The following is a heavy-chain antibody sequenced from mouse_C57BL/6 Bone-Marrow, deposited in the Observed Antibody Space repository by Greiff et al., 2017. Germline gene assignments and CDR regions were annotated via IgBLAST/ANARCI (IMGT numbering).Heavy chain of an antibody. V-gene: IGHV1-4*01. CDR3: ARCSDAY. J-gene: IGHJ3*01. CDR2: INPSSGYT. Sequence: QVQLKESGAELARPGASVKMSCKASGYTFTSYTMHWVNQRPGQGLEWIGYINPSSGYTKYNQKFKDKATLTADKSSSTAYMQLSSLTSEDSAVYYCARCSDAYWGQGTLVTVSA. CDR1: GYTFTSYT.